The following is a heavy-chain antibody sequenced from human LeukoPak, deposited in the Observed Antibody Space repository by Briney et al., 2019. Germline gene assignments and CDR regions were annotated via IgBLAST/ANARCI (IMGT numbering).Heavy chain of an antibody. V-gene: IGHV3-21*01. D-gene: IGHD6-19*01. CDR1: GFTFSSYS. J-gene: IGHJ6*03. Sequence: GRSLRLSCAASGFTFSSYSMNWVRQAPGKGLEWVSSISSSSSYIYYADSVKGRFTISRDNAKNSLYLQMNSLRAEDTAVYYCAREYGSSGWGYYYYYMDVWGKGTTVTISS. CDR2: ISSSSSYI. CDR3: AREYGSSGWGYYYYYMDV.